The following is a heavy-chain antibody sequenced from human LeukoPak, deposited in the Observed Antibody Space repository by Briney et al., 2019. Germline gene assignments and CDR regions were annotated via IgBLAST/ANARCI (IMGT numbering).Heavy chain of an antibody. CDR1: GFTFSSYA. V-gene: IGHV3-23*01. CDR2: ISGSGGST. D-gene: IGHD6-13*01. Sequence: GGSLRLSCAASGFTFSSYAMSWVRQAPGKGLEWVSAISGSGGSTYYADSVKGRFTISRDNSKNTLYLQMNSLRAEDTAVYYCAKGSKRSSSHNYYYYYMDVWGKGTTVTVSS. CDR3: AKGSKRSSSHNYYYYYMDV. J-gene: IGHJ6*03.